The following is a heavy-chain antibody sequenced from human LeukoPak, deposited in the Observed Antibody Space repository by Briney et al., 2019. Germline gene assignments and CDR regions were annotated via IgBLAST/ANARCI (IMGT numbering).Heavy chain of an antibody. Sequence: AGGSLRLSCAASGFTFDDHTMHWVRQAPGKGLEWVSLISWDGGVTKYVGSVKGRFTISRDNSKNSLYLQMNSLRTEDTALYYCAKSDHRGDGFNYDDWGQGTLVTVSS. D-gene: IGHD5-24*01. CDR1: GFTFDDHT. CDR2: ISWDGGVT. J-gene: IGHJ4*02. V-gene: IGHV3-43*01. CDR3: AKSDHRGDGFNYDD.